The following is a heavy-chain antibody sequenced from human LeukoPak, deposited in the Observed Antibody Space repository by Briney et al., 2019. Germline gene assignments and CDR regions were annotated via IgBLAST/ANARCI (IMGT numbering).Heavy chain of an antibody. CDR1: GFTFSSYE. D-gene: IGHD6-19*01. J-gene: IGHJ1*01. CDR3: ARDMYRQWLTQGGFFQH. Sequence: PGGSLRLSCAASGFTFSSYEMHWVRQAPGKGLEWVSYISSSGSTIYYADSVKGRFTISRDNAKNSLYLQMNSLRAEDTAVYYCARDMYRQWLTQGGFFQHWGQGTLVTVSS. CDR2: ISSSGSTI. V-gene: IGHV3-48*03.